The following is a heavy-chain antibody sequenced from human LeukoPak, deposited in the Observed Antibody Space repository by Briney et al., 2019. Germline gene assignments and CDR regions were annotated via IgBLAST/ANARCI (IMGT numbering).Heavy chain of an antibody. D-gene: IGHD2-2*01. J-gene: IGHJ3*02. CDR1: GYTFTGYY. V-gene: IGHV1-2*02. Sequence: ASVKVSCKASGYTFTGYYMHWLRQAPAQGLEWMGWINPNSGGTSYAQKFQGRVTMTRDTSISTAYMELSRLRSDDTAVYYCARVRDIVVVPAARGAFDIWGQGTMVTVSS. CDR3: ARVRDIVVVPAARGAFDI. CDR2: INPNSGGT.